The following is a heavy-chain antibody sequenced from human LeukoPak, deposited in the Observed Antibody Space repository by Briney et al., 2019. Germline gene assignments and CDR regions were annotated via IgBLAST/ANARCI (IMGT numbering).Heavy chain of an antibody. Sequence: SVKVSCKASGGTFSSYAISWVRQAPGQGLEWMGGIIPIFGTANYAQKFRGRVTITTDESTSTAYMELSSLRSEDTAVYYCARGIAAAAVFDYWGQGTLVTVSS. D-gene: IGHD6-13*01. CDR2: IIPIFGTA. J-gene: IGHJ4*02. V-gene: IGHV1-69*05. CDR3: ARGIAAAAVFDY. CDR1: GGTFSSYA.